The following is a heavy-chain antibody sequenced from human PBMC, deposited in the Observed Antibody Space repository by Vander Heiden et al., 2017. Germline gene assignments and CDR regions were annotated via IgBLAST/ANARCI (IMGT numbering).Heavy chain of an antibody. V-gene: IGHV3-23*01. CDR2: LSASGESI. CDR3: AKDAFGQPKYYFDY. J-gene: IGHJ4*01. CDR1: GFTFSDFA. D-gene: IGHD3-16*01. Sequence: EVQVLEPGGGLVQSGGSLRLSCVASGFTFSDFAMGWVRQAPGKGLEWVSGLSASGESIYYADSVRGRFTISRDNSKNTISLQMNSLRSEDTAVYYCAKDAFGQPKYYFDYWGLGTLVTVSS.